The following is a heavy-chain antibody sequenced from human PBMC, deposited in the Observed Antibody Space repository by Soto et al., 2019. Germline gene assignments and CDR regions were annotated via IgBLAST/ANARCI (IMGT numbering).Heavy chain of an antibody. CDR3: AKAVAGGYYYYYGMDV. CDR1: GFTFSSYG. Sequence: GGSLRLSCAASGFTFSSYGMHWVRQAPGKGLEWVAVISYDGSNKYYADSVKGRFTISRDNSKNTLYLQMNSLRAEDTAVYYCAKAVAGGYYYYYGMDVWRQGTTVTVSS. V-gene: IGHV3-30*18. D-gene: IGHD6-19*01. CDR2: ISYDGSNK. J-gene: IGHJ6*02.